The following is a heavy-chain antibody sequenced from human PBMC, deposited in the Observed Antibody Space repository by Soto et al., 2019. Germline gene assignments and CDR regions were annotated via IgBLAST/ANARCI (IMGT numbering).Heavy chain of an antibody. J-gene: IGHJ6*02. Sequence: QVQLVQSGAEVKKPGASVKVSCKASGYTFTSYGISWMRQAPGQGLEWMGWISAYNGNTNYAQKLQGRVTMTTDTSTSSAYTELRSLRSDDTAVYYCARDQPIQGAAIDYGMDVWGQGTTVTVSS. CDR2: ISAYNGNT. V-gene: IGHV1-18*01. CDR3: ARDQPIQGAAIDYGMDV. D-gene: IGHD6-25*01. CDR1: GYTFTSYG.